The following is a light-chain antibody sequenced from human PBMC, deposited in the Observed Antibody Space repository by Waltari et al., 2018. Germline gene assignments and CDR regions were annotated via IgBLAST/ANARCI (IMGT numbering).Light chain of an antibody. J-gene: IGKJ3*01. CDR1: QSFLYSSNIKNY. CDR3: QQYYSNPFT. V-gene: IGKV4-1*01. Sequence: DIVMTQSPDSLAVSLGERATINRKSSQSFLYSSNIKNYLAWYQQKPGQPPKLLIYWASTRESGVPDRFSGSGSGTDFTLTISSLQAEDVAVYYCQQYYSNPFTFGPGTKVGIK. CDR2: WAS.